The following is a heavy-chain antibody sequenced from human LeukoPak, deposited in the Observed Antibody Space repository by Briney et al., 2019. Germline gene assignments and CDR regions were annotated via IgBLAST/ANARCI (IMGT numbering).Heavy chain of an antibody. Sequence: GGSLRLSCVGSGFMFSSSTMNWVRQAPGKGLEWVSSISDSGRTVHYVDSLKGRFTISRDNAKSSLYLQMSSLRAEDTAFYYCANGKSEYSGGWPRGTFWGQGTLVTVSS. D-gene: IGHD6-19*01. CDR1: GFMFSSST. J-gene: IGHJ4*02. V-gene: IGHV3-21*04. CDR3: ANGKSEYSGGWPRGTF. CDR2: ISDSGRTV.